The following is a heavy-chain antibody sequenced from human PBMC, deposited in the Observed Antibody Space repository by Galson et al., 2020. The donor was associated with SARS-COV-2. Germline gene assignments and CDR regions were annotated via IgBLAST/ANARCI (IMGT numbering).Heavy chain of an antibody. CDR2: ISSSGSTI. Sequence: TGGSLRLSCAASGFTFSSYEMNWVRQAPGKGLEWVSYISSSGSTIYYADSVKGRFTISRDNAKNSLYLQMNSLRAEDTAVYYCARNYDFWSGYSYYYYYGMDVWGQGTLVTVSS. J-gene: IGHJ6*02. D-gene: IGHD3-3*01. CDR1: GFTFSSYE. CDR3: ARNYDFWSGYSYYYYYGMDV. V-gene: IGHV3-48*03.